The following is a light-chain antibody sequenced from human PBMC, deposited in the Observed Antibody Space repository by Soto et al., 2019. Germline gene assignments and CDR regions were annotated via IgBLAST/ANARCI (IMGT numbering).Light chain of an antibody. CDR1: SSDVGAYKY. Sequence: QSVLTQPASVSGSPGQSITISCTGTSSDVGAYKYVSWYQQHPGKAPKLMIYEVTNRPSGVSNRFSGSKSGNTASLTISGLEAEDEADYYCISYTSSDPHVFGTGTKVTVL. V-gene: IGLV2-14*03. CDR2: EVT. J-gene: IGLJ1*01. CDR3: ISYTSSDPHV.